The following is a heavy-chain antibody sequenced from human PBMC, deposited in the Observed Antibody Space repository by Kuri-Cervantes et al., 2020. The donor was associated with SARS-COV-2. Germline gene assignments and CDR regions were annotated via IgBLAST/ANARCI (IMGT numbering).Heavy chain of an antibody. Sequence: SSVKVSCKASGCTFSSYAISWVRQAPGQGLEWMGGINPIFGSANYAQKFQGRVTITTDTSISTAYMELSSLRSEDTAVYYCAMGLADRYCSSTSCPYYYYYMDVWGKGTPVTVSS. J-gene: IGHJ6*03. CDR3: AMGLADRYCSSTSCPYYYYYMDV. CDR1: GCTFSSYA. D-gene: IGHD2-2*01. CDR2: INPIFGSA. V-gene: IGHV1-69*05.